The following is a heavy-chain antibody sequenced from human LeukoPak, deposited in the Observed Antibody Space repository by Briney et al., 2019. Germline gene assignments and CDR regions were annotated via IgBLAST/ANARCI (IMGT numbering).Heavy chain of an antibody. CDR2: INAGNGNT. V-gene: IGHV1-3*01. Sequence: EASVKVSCKASGYTFISYAMHWVRQAPGQRLEWMGWINAGNGNTKYSQKFQGRVTITRDTSASTAYMELSSLRSEDTAVYYCARDRGYKGHYFDYWGQGTLVTVSS. CDR1: GYTFISYA. D-gene: IGHD3-10*01. J-gene: IGHJ4*02. CDR3: ARDRGYKGHYFDY.